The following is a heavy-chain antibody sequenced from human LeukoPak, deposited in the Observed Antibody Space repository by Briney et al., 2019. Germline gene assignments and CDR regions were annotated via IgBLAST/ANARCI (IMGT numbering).Heavy chain of an antibody. V-gene: IGHV4-38-2*02. Sequence: SETLSLTCTVSGYSISSGYYWGWIRQPPGKGLEWIGSIYHSGSTYYNPSLKSRVTISVDTSKNQFSLKLSSVTAADTAVYYCARDHLAVAGTGDFHYWGQGTLVTVSS. CDR1: GYSISSGYY. CDR3: ARDHLAVAGTGDFHY. J-gene: IGHJ4*02. D-gene: IGHD6-19*01. CDR2: IYHSGST.